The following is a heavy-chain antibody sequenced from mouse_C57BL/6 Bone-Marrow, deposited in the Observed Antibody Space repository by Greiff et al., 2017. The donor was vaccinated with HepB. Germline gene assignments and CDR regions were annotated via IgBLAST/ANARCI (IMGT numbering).Heavy chain of an antibody. D-gene: IGHD2-4*01. V-gene: IGHV5-4*01. J-gene: IGHJ3*01. Sequence: EVQVVESGGGLVKPGGSLKLSCAASGFTFSSYAMSWVRQTPEKRLEWVATISDGGSYTYYPDNVKGRFTISRDNAKNNLYLQMSHLKSEDTAMYYCARVGELRRRGAFGGRGTLVTVSA. CDR1: GFTFSSYA. CDR2: ISDGGSYT. CDR3: ARVGELRRRGAF.